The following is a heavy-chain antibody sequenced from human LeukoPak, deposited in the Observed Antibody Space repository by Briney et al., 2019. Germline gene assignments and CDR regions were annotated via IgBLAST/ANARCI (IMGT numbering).Heavy chain of an antibody. V-gene: IGHV3-20*04. CDR2: INWNGGST. CDR3: ARGNNWANRNYYYYMDV. CDR1: GFTFDDYG. D-gene: IGHD1-1*01. J-gene: IGHJ6*03. Sequence: PGGSLRLSCAASGFTFDDYGMSWVRQAPGKGLEWVSGINWNGGSTGYADSVKGRFTISRENAKNSLYLQMNSLRAEDTALYYRARGNNWANRNYYYYMDVWGKGTTVTVSS.